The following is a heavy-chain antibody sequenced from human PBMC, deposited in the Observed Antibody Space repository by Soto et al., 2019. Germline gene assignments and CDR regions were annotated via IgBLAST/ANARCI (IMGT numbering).Heavy chain of an antibody. J-gene: IGHJ6*02. V-gene: IGHV3-30*18. CDR2: ISYDGSNK. D-gene: IGHD4-17*01. CDR3: AKDGGHYGDYVYYYYGMDV. CDR1: GFTFSSYG. Sequence: GGSLRLSCAASGFTFSSYGMHWVRQAPGKGLEWVAVISYDGSNKYYADSVKGRFTISRDNSKNTLYLQMNSLRAEDTAVYYCAKDGGHYGDYVYYYYGMDVWGQGTTVTVSS.